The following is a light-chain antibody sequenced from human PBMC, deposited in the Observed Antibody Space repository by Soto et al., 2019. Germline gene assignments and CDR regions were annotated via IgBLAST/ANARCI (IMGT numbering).Light chain of an antibody. J-gene: IGKJ3*01. CDR2: GAS. CDR3: QQRSSWPFT. V-gene: IGKV3-11*01. CDR1: QSVSSN. Sequence: EVVMTQSPTARSGSAGESATLSCRASQSVSSNLAWYQQKHGQAPRLLIYGASTRATGIPARFSGSGSGTDFTLTISSLEPEDFAVYYCQQRSSWPFTFGPGSNVDIK.